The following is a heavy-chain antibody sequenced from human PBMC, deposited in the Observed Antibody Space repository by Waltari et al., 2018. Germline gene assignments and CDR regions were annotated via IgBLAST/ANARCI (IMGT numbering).Heavy chain of an antibody. CDR2: MIPNSGNT. J-gene: IGHJ6*02. V-gene: IGHV1-8*03. Sequence: QVQLVQSGAEVKKPGASVKVSCKASGYTFTSYDINWVRQATGQGLEWMGWMIPNSGNTGDAQKFQGRVTITRNTSISTAYMELSSLRSEDTAVYYCAIIIAAAADYYYGMDVWGQGTTVIVSS. D-gene: IGHD6-13*01. CDR3: AIIIAAAADYYYGMDV. CDR1: GYTFTSYD.